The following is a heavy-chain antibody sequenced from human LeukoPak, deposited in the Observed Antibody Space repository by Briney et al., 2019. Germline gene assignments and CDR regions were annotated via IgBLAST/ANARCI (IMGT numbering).Heavy chain of an antibody. Sequence: PGGSLRLSCAASGFTFSNSWMHWVRQVPGKGLLWVSRISSDGSSSIYADPVKGRFTISRDNAKNTLYLQMNSLRAEDTAVYYCARMATAFDYWGQGTLVTVSS. CDR3: ARMATAFDY. CDR1: GFTFSNSW. D-gene: IGHD1-1*01. J-gene: IGHJ4*02. V-gene: IGHV3-74*01. CDR2: ISSDGSSS.